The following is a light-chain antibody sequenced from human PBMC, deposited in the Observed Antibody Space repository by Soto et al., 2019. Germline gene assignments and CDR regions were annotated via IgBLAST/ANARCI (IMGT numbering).Light chain of an antibody. CDR2: DVT. CDR3: CSYAGDFTGV. CDR1: DVGSYDY. V-gene: IGLV2-11*01. Sequence: QSVLTQPRSVSGSPGQSVTISCSGADVGSYDYVSWYQQHPGKAPKLVLYDVTKRPSGVPDRFSGFKSGNTASLTISGLQAEDEADYYCCSYAGDFTGVFGGGTKLTVL. J-gene: IGLJ3*02.